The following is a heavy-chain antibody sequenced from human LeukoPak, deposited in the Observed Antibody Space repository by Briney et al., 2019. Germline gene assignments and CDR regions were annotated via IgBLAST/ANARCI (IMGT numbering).Heavy chain of an antibody. CDR2: IIPIFGTA. D-gene: IGHD4-17*01. CDR1: GGTFSSYA. V-gene: IGHV1-69*13. CDR3: AKDYGDSGGIDY. J-gene: IGHJ4*02. Sequence: SVKVSCKASGGTFSSYAISWVRQAPGQGLEWMGGIIPIFGTANYAQKFQGRVTITADESTSTAYMELSSLRAEDTAVYYCAKDYGDSGGIDYWGQGTLVTVSS.